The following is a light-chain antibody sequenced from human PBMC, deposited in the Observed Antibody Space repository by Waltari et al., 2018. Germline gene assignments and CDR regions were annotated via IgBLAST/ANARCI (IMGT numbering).Light chain of an antibody. CDR2: HAS. V-gene: IGKV3D-15*01. Sequence: EVVMTQSPATLSVSPGERATLSCRASQSIDTDLAWNHHKPCQAPKLLIYHASTRATALPTRFRGSGSGTDFTLTISGLQSEDTAVYYCQQYNRWPPLTFGGGTKVEI. J-gene: IGKJ4*01. CDR1: QSIDTD. CDR3: QQYNRWPPLT.